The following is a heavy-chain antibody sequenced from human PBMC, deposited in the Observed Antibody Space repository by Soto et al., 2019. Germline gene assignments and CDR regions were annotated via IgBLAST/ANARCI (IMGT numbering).Heavy chain of an antibody. CDR2: ISGSGDNT. Sequence: GGSLRLSCKASGCSFSGYAMTWVRHAPGKGLEWVSVISGSGDNTFYAASVKGRFAISRDNSKNVLYLQMNSLSADDAAVYFCAKRRASTVYGVDILFDDWALGTLVSVSS. CDR1: GCSFSGYA. D-gene: IGHD3-10*01. V-gene: IGHV3-23*01. CDR3: AKRRASTVYGVDILFDD. J-gene: IGHJ4*01.